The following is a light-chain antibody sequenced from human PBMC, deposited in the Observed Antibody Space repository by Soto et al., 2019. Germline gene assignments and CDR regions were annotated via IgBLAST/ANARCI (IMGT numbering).Light chain of an antibody. J-gene: IGLJ2*01. CDR3: RSYAVSSSFVL. CDR2: EVS. Sequence: QSALTQSPAASGSPGQSVTISCIGTSADVGGYNYVSWYQQHPGKAPKLMIYEVSKRPSVVPDRFSGSKSGSTSSLTVSGLQSEDEADDYCRSYAVSSSFVLFGGGTKVTVL. CDR1: SADVGGYNY. V-gene: IGLV2-8*01.